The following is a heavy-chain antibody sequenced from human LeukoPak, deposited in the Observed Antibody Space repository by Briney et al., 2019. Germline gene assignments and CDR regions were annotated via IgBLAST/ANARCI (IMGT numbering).Heavy chain of an antibody. V-gene: IGHV4-34*01. CDR2: INHSGST. J-gene: IGHJ3*02. CDR1: GGSFSGYY. CDR3: ARVVGKSTGHNPSTGGAFDI. D-gene: IGHD2-8*02. Sequence: SETLSLTCAVYGGSFSGYYWSWIRQPPGKGLEWIGEINHSGSTNYNPSLKSRVTISVDTSKSQFSLKLSSVTAADTAVYYCARVVGKSTGHNPSTGGAFDIWGQGTMVTVSS.